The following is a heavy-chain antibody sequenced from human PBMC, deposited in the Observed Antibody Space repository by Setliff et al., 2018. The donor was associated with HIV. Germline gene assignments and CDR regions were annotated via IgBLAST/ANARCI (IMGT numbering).Heavy chain of an antibody. CDR3: ARYSSGWSPAYYFDY. D-gene: IGHD6-19*01. CDR2: IYWDDDK. V-gene: IGHV2-5*02. J-gene: IGHJ4*02. CDR1: GFSLSTSGVG. Sequence: SGPTLVNPTQTLTLTCTFSGFSLSTSGVGVGWIRQPPGKALEWRAVIYWDDDKRYSPSLESRLTISKDTPKSQVVLIMTNMDPVDTATYYCARYSSGWSPAYYFDYWGQGTLVTVSS.